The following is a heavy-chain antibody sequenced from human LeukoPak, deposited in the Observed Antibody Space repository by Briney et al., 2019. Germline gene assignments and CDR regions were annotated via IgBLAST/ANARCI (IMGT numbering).Heavy chain of an antibody. V-gene: IGHV3-43*02. CDR3: AKDQYPSIAVAGTPGGY. D-gene: IGHD6-19*01. J-gene: IGHJ4*02. CDR2: ISGDGGST. CDR1: GFTFDDYA. Sequence: GGSLRLSCAASGFTFDDYAMHWVRQAPGKGLEWVSLISGDGGSTYYADSVKGRFTISRDNSKNSLYLQMNSLRTEDTALYYCAKDQYPSIAVAGTPGGYWGQGALVTVSS.